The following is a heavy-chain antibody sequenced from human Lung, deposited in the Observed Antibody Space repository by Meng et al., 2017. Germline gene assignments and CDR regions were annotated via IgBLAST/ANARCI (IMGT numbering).Heavy chain of an antibody. CDR2: INHSGST. Sequence: QGQLPQWGAGLLKPPETLSLTCVVSGGSFSDYYWSWIRQPPGKGLEWIGEINHSGSTNYNPSLESRATISVDTSQNNLSLKLSSVTAADSAVYYCARGPTTMAHDFDYWGQGTLVTVSS. V-gene: IGHV4-34*01. CDR3: ARGPTTMAHDFDY. CDR1: GGSFSDYY. J-gene: IGHJ4*02. D-gene: IGHD4-11*01.